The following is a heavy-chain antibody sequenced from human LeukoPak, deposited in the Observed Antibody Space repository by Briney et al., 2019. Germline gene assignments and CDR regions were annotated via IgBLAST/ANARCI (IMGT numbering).Heavy chain of an antibody. CDR3: ARERGIVGAGNYFDY. J-gene: IGHJ4*02. CDR2: ISSSSYI. D-gene: IGHD1-26*01. V-gene: IGHV3-21*01. CDR1: GFTFSSYS. Sequence: GGSLRLSCAASGFTFSSYSMNWVRQAPGKGLEWVSSISSSSYIYYADSVKGRFTISRDNAKNSLYLQMNSLRAEDTAVYYCARERGIVGAGNYFDYWGQGTLVTVSS.